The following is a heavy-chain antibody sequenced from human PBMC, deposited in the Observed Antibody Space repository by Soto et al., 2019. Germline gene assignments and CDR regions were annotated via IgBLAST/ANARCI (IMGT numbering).Heavy chain of an antibody. CDR1: GGSISSYY. CDR2: IYYSGST. V-gene: IGHV4-59*01. Sequence: SETLSLTCTVSGGSISSYYWSWIRQPPGKGLEWIGYIYYSGSTNYNPSLKSRVTISVDTSKNQFSLKLSSVTAADTAVYYCARDSGSLSYGDTSAFDIWGQGTMVTVSS. D-gene: IGHD4-17*01. CDR3: ARDSGSLSYGDTSAFDI. J-gene: IGHJ3*02.